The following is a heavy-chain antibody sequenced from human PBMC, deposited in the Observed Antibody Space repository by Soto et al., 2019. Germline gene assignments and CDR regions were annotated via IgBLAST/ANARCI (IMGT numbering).Heavy chain of an antibody. V-gene: IGHV1-3*01. J-gene: IGHJ5*02. CDR3: ARDLADILTGYSLNWFDP. CDR1: GYTFTSYA. Sequence: ASVKVSCKASGYTFTSYAMHWVRQAPGQRLEWMGWINADNGNTKYSQKFQGRVTITRGTSASTAYMELSSLRSEDTAVYYCARDLADILTGYSLNWFDPWGQGTLVTVSS. CDR2: INADNGNT. D-gene: IGHD3-9*01.